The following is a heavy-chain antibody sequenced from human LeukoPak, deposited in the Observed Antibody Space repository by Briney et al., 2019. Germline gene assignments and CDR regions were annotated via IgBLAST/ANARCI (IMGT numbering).Heavy chain of an antibody. V-gene: IGHV3-11*04. J-gene: IGHJ4*02. D-gene: IGHD3-22*01. CDR1: GFTFSDYY. Sequence: GGSLRLSCAASGFTFSDYYMSWIRQAPGKGLEWVSYISSSGSTIYYADSVKGRFTISRDNAKNSLYLQMNSLRAEDTAVYYCARAFYDSSGHYAHFDYWGQGTLVTVSS. CDR3: ARAFYDSSGHYAHFDY. CDR2: ISSSGSTI.